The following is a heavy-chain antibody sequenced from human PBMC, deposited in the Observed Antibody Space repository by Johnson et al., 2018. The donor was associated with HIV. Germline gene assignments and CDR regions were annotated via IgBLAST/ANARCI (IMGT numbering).Heavy chain of an antibody. CDR2: IWYDGSNK. CDR3: ARVVVWIVVAHAFDI. V-gene: IGHV3-33*08. CDR1: GFTFDDYV. D-gene: IGHD3-22*01. J-gene: IGHJ3*02. Sequence: QEQLVESGGGLVQPGRSLRLSCAASGFTFDDYVMHWVRQAPGKGLEWVAVIWYDGSNKYYADSVKGRFTISRDNAKNSLYLQMNSLRAEDTAVYYCARVVVWIVVAHAFDIWGQGTMVTVSS.